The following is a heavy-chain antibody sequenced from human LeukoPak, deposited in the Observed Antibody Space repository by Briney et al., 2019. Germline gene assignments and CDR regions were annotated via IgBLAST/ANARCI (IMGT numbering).Heavy chain of an antibody. CDR1: GDSISSYY. V-gene: IGHV4-4*07. Sequence: SETLSLTCTVSGDSISSYYWSWIRQPAGKGLEWIGRIYTSGSTNYNPSLKSRVTISVDTSKNQFSLKLSSVTAADTAVYYCARLDDYYDSSGYPQYYFDYWGQGTLVTVSS. D-gene: IGHD3-22*01. CDR3: ARLDDYYDSSGYPQYYFDY. CDR2: IYTSGST. J-gene: IGHJ4*02.